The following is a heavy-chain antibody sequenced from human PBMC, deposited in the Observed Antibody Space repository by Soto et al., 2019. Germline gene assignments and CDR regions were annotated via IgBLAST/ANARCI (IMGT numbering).Heavy chain of an antibody. CDR1: GFTFSSYG. J-gene: IGHJ4*02. CDR2: ISYDGSNK. Sequence: GGSLRLSCAASGFTFSSYGMHWVRQAPGKGLEWVAVISYDGSNKYYADSVKGRFTISRDNSKNTLYLQMNSLRAEDTAVYYCAKDQALGLTTSGLAYWGQGTLVTVSS. D-gene: IGHD2-2*01. V-gene: IGHV3-30*18. CDR3: AKDQALGLTTSGLAY.